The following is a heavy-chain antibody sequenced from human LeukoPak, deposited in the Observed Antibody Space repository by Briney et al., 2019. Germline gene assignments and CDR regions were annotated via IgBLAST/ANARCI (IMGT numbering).Heavy chain of an antibody. CDR1: GGSFSGYY. V-gene: IGHV4-34*01. D-gene: IGHD6-19*01. Sequence: PSETLSLTCAVYGGSFSGYYWSWIRQPPGKGLEWIGEINHSGSTNYNPSLKGRVTISVDTSNNQFSLKLSSVTAADTAVYYCARGSSSGWVGDAFDIWGQGTMVTVSS. CDR3: ARGSSSGWVGDAFDI. J-gene: IGHJ3*02. CDR2: INHSGST.